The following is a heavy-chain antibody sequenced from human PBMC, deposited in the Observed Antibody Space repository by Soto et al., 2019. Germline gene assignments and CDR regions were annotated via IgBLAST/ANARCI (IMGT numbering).Heavy chain of an antibody. J-gene: IGHJ4*02. D-gene: IGHD6-13*01. CDR2: IRSEADGVTT. V-gene: IGHV3-15*07. CDR3: TDTSVSGDSSWDY. Sequence: GSLRLSCAGSGFIFSDAWMNSVRQAPGKGLEWVGRIRSEADGVTTDYAAPVEGRFTISRDDSKTTLFLQMNSLKIDDAAVYYCTDTSVSGDSSWDYWGQGTLVTVSS. CDR1: GFIFSDAW.